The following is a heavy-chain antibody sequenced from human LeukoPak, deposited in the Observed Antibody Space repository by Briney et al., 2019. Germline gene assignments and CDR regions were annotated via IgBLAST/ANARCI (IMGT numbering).Heavy chain of an antibody. CDR3: ARLLGSVTTYDY. J-gene: IGHJ4*02. V-gene: IGHV3-7*01. D-gene: IGHD2/OR15-2a*01. Sequence: PGASLRLSCAASGFAFNNYLMSWVRQAPGKGLEWVATLWPAGGTVHYMDSVQGRFTISRDNAENSLYLQMNSLRVEDTAVYYCARLLGSVTTYDYWGQGTLVTVSS. CDR1: GFAFNNYL. CDR2: LWPAGGTV.